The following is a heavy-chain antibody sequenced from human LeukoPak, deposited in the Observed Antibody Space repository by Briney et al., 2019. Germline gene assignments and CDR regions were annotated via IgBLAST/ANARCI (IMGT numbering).Heavy chain of an antibody. J-gene: IGHJ4*02. D-gene: IGHD5-12*01. V-gene: IGHV1-2*02. CDR1: GYTFTGYY. CDR2: INPNSGGT. CDR3: ARVLEMATSGPGY. Sequence: ASVKVSCKASGYTFTGYYMHWVRQAPGQGLEWMGWINPNSGGTNYAQKFQGRVTMTRDTSISTAYMELSRPRSDDTAVYYCARVLEMATSGPGYWGQGTLVTVSS.